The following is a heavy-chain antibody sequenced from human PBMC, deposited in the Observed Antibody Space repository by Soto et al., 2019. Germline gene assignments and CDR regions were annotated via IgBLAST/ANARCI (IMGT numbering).Heavy chain of an antibody. Sequence: QVQLVQSGAEVKKPGSSVKVSCKASGGTFSSYAISWVRQAPGQGLEWMGGIIPIFGTANYAQKFQGRVTITADESTSTAYMELSSLRSEDTAVYYCARSGAYYDFLSGHPNFDYWGQGPLVTVSS. D-gene: IGHD3-3*01. V-gene: IGHV1-69*01. CDR2: IIPIFGTA. CDR1: GGTFSSYA. CDR3: ARSGAYYDFLSGHPNFDY. J-gene: IGHJ4*02.